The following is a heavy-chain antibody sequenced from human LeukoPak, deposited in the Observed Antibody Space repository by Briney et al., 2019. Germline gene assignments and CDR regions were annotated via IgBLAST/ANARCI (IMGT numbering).Heavy chain of an antibody. D-gene: IGHD2-15*01. V-gene: IGHV3-30*03. CDR3: ARAGAVVDNWFDP. J-gene: IGHJ5*02. Sequence: GGSLRLSCAASGFTFSSYGMHWVRQAPGKGLEWVAVISYDGSNKYYADSVKGRFTISRDNSKNTLYLQMNSLRAEDTAVYYCARAGAVVDNWFDPWGQGTLVTVSS. CDR2: ISYDGSNK. CDR1: GFTFSSYG.